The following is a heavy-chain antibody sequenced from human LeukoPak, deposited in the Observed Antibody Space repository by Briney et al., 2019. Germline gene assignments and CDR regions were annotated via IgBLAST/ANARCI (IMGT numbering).Heavy chain of an antibody. V-gene: IGHV3-21*01. D-gene: IGHD3-22*01. CDR1: GFTFSSYS. CDR3: ARVVVTAFDI. J-gene: IGHJ3*02. CDR2: ISSSSSYI. Sequence: GGSLRLSCAASGFTFSSYSLNWVRQAPGKGLEGVSSISSSSSYIYYADSVKGRFTISRDNAKNSLYLQMNSLRAEDTAVYYCARVVVTAFDIWGQGTMVTVSS.